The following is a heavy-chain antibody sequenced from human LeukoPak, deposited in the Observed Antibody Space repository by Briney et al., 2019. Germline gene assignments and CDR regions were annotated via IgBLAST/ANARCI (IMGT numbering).Heavy chain of an antibody. D-gene: IGHD3-3*01. CDR2: IKQDGSEK. V-gene: IGHV3-7*04. Sequence: GGSLTLSCAPSWFTFSIYWMSWVRQARGGGRECGDIIKQDGSEKYFVDSVKGPFTISRDNAKNSLYLQMSSLRAEDTDVYYCARAEWLLRPFDYWGEGTLVTVSS. CDR3: ARAEWLLRPFDY. J-gene: IGHJ4*02. CDR1: WFTFSIYW.